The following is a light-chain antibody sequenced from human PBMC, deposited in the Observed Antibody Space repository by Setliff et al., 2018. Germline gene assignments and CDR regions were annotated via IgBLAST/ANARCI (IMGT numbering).Light chain of an antibody. CDR2: NVS. V-gene: IGLV2-14*03. CDR1: SSDVGSYDL. J-gene: IGLJ1*01. Sequence: QSALTQPASVSGSPGQSITISCSGTSSDVGSYDLVSWYQQHPGKAPKLIIYNVSGRPSGVSHRFSGSKSGNSASLIISGLQAEDEADYYCSAYTSSSTDVFGTGTKVTVL. CDR3: SAYTSSSTDV.